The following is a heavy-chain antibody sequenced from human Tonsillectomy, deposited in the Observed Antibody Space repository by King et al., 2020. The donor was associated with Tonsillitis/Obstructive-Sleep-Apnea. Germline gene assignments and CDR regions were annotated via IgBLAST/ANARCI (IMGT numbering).Heavy chain of an antibody. CDR3: AGYDFWSGYRFQH. CDR2: INHSGST. Sequence: VQLPQWGAGLLKPSETLSLTCAVYGGSFSGYYWSWIRQPPGKGLEWIGEINHSGSTNYNPSLKSRVTISVDTSKSQFSLKLSSVTAADTAVYYCAGYDFWSGYRFQHWGQGTLVTVSS. J-gene: IGHJ1*01. V-gene: IGHV4-34*01. D-gene: IGHD3-3*01. CDR1: GGSFSGYY.